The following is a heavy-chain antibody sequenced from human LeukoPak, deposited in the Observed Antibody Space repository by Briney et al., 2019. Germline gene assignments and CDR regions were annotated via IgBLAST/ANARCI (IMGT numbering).Heavy chain of an antibody. CDR3: ARESPRGTVTNGH. D-gene: IGHD4-17*01. Sequence: GGSLRLSCAASGFSFSDYYMSWIRQAPGKGLEWVSDINASSDTKYADSVRGRFNISRGNAKNSLYLQMNSLRAEDTAVYYCARESPRGTVTNGHWGQGILVTVPS. CDR2: INASSDT. J-gene: IGHJ4*02. V-gene: IGHV3-11*05. CDR1: GFSFSDYY.